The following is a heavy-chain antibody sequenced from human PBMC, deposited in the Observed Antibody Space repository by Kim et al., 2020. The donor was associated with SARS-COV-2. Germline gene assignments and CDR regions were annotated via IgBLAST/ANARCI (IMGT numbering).Heavy chain of an antibody. J-gene: IGHJ4*02. CDR3: ALGEQQHPLDY. CDR1: GFTFSKYS. Sequence: GGSLRLSCAASGFTFSKYSMNWVRQAPGKGLEWVSSISSSSSYIYYADSVKGRFTISRDNAKNSLYLQMNSLRAEDTAVYYCALGEQQHPLDYWGQGTQVTVSS. V-gene: IGHV3-21*01. D-gene: IGHD6-13*01. CDR2: ISSSSSYI.